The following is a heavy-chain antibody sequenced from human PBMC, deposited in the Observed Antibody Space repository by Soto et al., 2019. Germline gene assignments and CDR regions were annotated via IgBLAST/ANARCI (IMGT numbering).Heavy chain of an antibody. CDR1: W. CDR2: IYPGDSDT. V-gene: IGHV5-51*07. Sequence: WAGSLQQIKGKGLEWMGIIYPGDSDTRYSPSFQGQVTISADKSISTAYLQWSSLKASDTAMYYCSIHFQGNRVYSSSALALRAQGTTVPVS. D-gene: IGHD6-6*01. CDR3: SIHFQGNRVYSSSALAL. J-gene: IGHJ6*02.